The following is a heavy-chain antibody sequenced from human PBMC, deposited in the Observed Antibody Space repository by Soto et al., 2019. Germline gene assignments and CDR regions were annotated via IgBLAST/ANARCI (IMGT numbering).Heavy chain of an antibody. CDR2: ISWDGGST. J-gene: IGHJ6*02. CDR1: GFTFDDYA. V-gene: IGHV3-43D*04. CDR3: AKDGGRSGYYNYYYNGMDV. D-gene: IGHD3-3*01. Sequence: GVSLRLSCAASGFTFDDYAMHWVRQAPGKGLEWVSLISWDGGSTYYADSVKGRFTISRDNSKNSLYLQMNSLRAEDTALYYCAKDGGRSGYYNYYYNGMDVWGQGTTVTVSS.